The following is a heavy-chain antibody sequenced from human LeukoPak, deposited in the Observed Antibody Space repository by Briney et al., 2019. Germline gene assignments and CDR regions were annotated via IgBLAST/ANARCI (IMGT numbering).Heavy chain of an antibody. J-gene: IGHJ3*02. CDR1: GFTFSSYG. CDR3: AKGMSAMAKSDAFDI. V-gene: IGHV3-30*02. CDR2: IRYDGSNK. D-gene: IGHD5-18*01. Sequence: GSLRLSCAASGFTFSSYGMHWVRQAPGKGLEWVAFIRYDGSNKYYADSVKGRFTISRDNSENTLYLQMNSLRAEDTAVYYCAKGMSAMAKSDAFDIWGQGTMVTVSS.